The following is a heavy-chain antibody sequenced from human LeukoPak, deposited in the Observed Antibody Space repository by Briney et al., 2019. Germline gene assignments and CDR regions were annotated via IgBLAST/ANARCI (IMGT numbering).Heavy chain of an antibody. CDR3: ARVGVDHSGNIIKYFFDY. J-gene: IGHJ4*02. D-gene: IGHD4-23*01. V-gene: IGHV4-59*01. CDR1: GGSISSYQ. Sequence: PSETLSLTCIVSGGSISSYQWSWIRQPPGKGLEWIGNIYYSGSTNYSPSLKSRVIISVDTSKNQFSLKLSPVTAADTAVYYCARVGVDHSGNIIKYFFDYWGQGSLVTVSS. CDR2: IYYSGST.